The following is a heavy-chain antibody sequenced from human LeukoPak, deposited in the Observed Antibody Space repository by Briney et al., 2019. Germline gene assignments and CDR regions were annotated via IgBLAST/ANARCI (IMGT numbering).Heavy chain of an antibody. V-gene: IGHV4-4*07. D-gene: IGHD6-13*01. CDR1: GGSLSSYY. CDR2: IYGSGGA. Sequence: SETLSLTCSVSGGSLSSYYWSWIRQPAGKGLEWIGRIYGSGGANYSPSLKSRATISIDTSQNHVSLKLTSVTAADTAVYYCARDRDSSSWDDAFDIWGQGTMVTVSS. CDR3: ARDRDSSSWDDAFDI. J-gene: IGHJ3*02.